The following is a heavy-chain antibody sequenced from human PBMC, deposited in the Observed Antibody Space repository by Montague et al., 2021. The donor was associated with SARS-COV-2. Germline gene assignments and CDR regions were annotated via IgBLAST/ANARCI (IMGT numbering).Heavy chain of an antibody. CDR3: VKDSTVHCSGTDCLEY. Sequence: SLRLSCAASGFTFSAYAMHWVRQAPGKGLEWLAVIWYDGSSKYNVDSVKGRFTISRDNSKNTLYLQMNSLRAEDTALYYCVKDSTVHCSGTDCLEYWGQGTLVTVSS. J-gene: IGHJ4*02. D-gene: IGHD2-15*01. V-gene: IGHV3-33*06. CDR1: GFTFSAYA. CDR2: IWYDGSSK.